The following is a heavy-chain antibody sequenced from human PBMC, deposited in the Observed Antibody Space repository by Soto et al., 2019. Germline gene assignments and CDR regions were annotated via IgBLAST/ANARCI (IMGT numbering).Heavy chain of an antibody. CDR3: ARDIGSYAYAEGY. D-gene: IGHD2-2*01. J-gene: IGHJ4*02. Sequence: SETLSLTCSVSGGSINSYWWSWIRQPAGKGLEWIGRVYSSGTTDYNPSLNSRATMSVETSRNQFSLKLTSVTAADTAVYYCARDIGSYAYAEGYWGQGIQVTVSS. CDR2: VYSSGTT. CDR1: GGSINSYW. V-gene: IGHV4-4*07.